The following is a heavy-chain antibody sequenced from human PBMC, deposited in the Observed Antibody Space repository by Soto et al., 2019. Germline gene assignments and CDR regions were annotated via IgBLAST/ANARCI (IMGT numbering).Heavy chain of an antibody. CDR2: IYYGGST. CDR3: ARARRYTSSWYWFDP. J-gene: IGHJ5*02. Sequence: PSETLSLTCTVSGGSISSSNYYWGRIRQPPGKGLEWIGSIYYGGSTNYNPSLKSRVTMSVDTTKNQFSLKLTSVTAADTAVYYCARARRYTSSWYWFDPWGQGTLVTVSS. V-gene: IGHV4-39*07. D-gene: IGHD6-13*01. CDR1: GGSISSSNYY.